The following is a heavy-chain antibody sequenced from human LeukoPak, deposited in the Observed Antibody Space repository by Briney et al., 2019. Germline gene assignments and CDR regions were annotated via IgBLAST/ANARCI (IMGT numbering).Heavy chain of an antibody. CDR1: GGSFSGYY. Sequence: PSETLSRTCALYGGSFSGYYWTWVRQPPGKGLEWIGEIHQSGRTNYNPSLKSRVTISVDTSKNQFSLNLNSVTAADTAVYYCARFYFDSAPAAFDIWGQGTTVTVSS. J-gene: IGHJ3*02. D-gene: IGHD3-22*01. V-gene: IGHV4-34*01. CDR2: IHQSGRT. CDR3: ARFYFDSAPAAFDI.